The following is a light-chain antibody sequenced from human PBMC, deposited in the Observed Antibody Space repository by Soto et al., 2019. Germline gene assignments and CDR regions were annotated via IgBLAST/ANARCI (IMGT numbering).Light chain of an antibody. CDR2: EGT. V-gene: IGLV2-23*01. J-gene: IGLJ1*01. CDR3: CSYAGSGKYV. Sequence: QSVLTQPASVSGSPGQSITISCTGTSSGVGNYNPVSWHQQHPGKAPILIIYEGTKRPSGVSNRFSGSKSGNTASLTISGLQAEDEGDYYCCSYAGSGKYVFGTGPELTVL. CDR1: SSGVGNYNP.